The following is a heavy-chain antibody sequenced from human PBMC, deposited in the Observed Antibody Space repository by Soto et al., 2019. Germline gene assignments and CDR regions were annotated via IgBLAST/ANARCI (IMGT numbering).Heavy chain of an antibody. V-gene: IGHV3-15*07. CDR3: TTERFRYSSGWWGY. CDR2: IKSKTDGGTT. Sequence: EVQLVESGGGLVKPGGSLRLSCAASGFTFSNAWMNWVRQAPGKGLEWVGRIKSKTDGGTTDYAAPVKGRFTISRDDSKNTLYLQMNSLKTEDTAVYYCTTERFRYSSGWWGYWGQGTLVTVSS. J-gene: IGHJ4*02. D-gene: IGHD6-19*01. CDR1: GFTFSNAW.